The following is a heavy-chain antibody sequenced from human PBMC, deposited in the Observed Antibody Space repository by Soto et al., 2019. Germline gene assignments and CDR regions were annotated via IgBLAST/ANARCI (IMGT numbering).Heavy chain of an antibody. Sequence: QLQLQESGPGLVKPSETLSLTCTVSGGSISSRGYYWGWIRQPPGKGLEWIGTIYYSGSTYYNPSLKSRVTISVDTSKHQFSLKLSSVTAADTAVYYCATRNWFDPWGQGTLVTVSS. V-gene: IGHV4-39*01. CDR3: ATRNWFDP. J-gene: IGHJ5*02. CDR1: GGSISSRGYY. CDR2: IYYSGST.